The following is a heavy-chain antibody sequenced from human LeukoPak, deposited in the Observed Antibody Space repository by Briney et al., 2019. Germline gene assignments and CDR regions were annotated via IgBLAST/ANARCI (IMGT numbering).Heavy chain of an antibody. V-gene: IGHV3-15*07. CDR1: GFTFSNAW. D-gene: IGHD3-22*01. CDR2: IKSKTDGGTT. J-gene: IGHJ4*02. CDR3: TTAGYYYDSSGYQGYFDY. Sequence: PGGSLRLSCAASGFTFSNAWMNWVRQAPEKGLEWVGRIKSKTDGGTTDYAAPVKGRFTISRDDSKNTLYLQMNSLKTEDTAVYYCTTAGYYYDSSGYQGYFDYWGQGTLVTVSS.